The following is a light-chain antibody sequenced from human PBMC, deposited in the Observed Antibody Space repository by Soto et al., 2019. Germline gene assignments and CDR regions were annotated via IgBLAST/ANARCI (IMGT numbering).Light chain of an antibody. CDR3: QTWSTDIRV. Sequence: QSVLTQPPSASASLGASVKLTCTRSSGHNSYAIAWHQQQPEKGPRYLMKLNSDGSHSKGDEIPDRFSGSSSGAERYLTISSLQSEDEADYYCQTWSTDIRVFGGGTKLTVL. CDR1: SGHNSYA. V-gene: IGLV4-69*01. J-gene: IGLJ3*02. CDR2: LNSDGSH.